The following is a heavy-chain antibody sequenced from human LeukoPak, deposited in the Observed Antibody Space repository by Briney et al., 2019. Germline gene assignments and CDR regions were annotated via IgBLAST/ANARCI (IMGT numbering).Heavy chain of an antibody. V-gene: IGHV1-8*03. J-gene: IGHJ3*02. CDR1: GYTFTRYD. Sequence: ASVKVSCKASGYTFTRYDINWVRQATGQGLEWMGWMNPNSGHTGYAQTFPGRVTITRNTSTSTAYMELSSLRSEDTAIYYCARRHIGDAFDIWGQGTMVTVSS. CDR2: MNPNSGHT. CDR3: ARRHIGDAFDI.